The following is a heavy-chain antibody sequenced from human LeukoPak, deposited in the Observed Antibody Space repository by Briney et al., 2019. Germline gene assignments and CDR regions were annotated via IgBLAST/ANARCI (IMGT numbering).Heavy chain of an antibody. V-gene: IGHV5-51*01. J-gene: IGHJ4*02. Sequence: GESLKISCNASGYSSTSYWIGWVRHLAGEGLEWMGSIFTGDSDTRYSPSFQGQVTISYDESISTAYLQWSSLNASDTAMYYCARQELYSYGRRGSYYFDFWRQGTRVTVS. D-gene: IGHD5-18*01. CDR2: IFTGDSDT. CDR1: GYSSTSYW. CDR3: ARQELYSYGRRGSYYFDF.